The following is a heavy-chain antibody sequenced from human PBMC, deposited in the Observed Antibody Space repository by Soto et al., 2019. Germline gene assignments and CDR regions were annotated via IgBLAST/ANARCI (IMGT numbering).Heavy chain of an antibody. J-gene: IGHJ6*02. CDR1: GFSFSSYG. V-gene: IGHV3-30*03. CDR3: AGALETPYFYYGLNV. CDR2: TTYDGGSK. Sequence: GGSLRLSCAASGFSFSSYGMEWVRLAPGKGLKWVAATTYDGGSKHYVDSVKGRFTISKDNSRNTLYLQMNSLRDEDTATYYCAGALETPYFYYGLNVWGQGTTVTVSS. D-gene: IGHD1-1*01.